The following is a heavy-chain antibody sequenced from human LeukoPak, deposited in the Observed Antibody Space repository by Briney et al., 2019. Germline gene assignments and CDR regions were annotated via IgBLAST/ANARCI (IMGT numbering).Heavy chain of an antibody. V-gene: IGHV1-18*01. CDR2: IIAYNGNT. CDR1: GYTFTSYG. D-gene: IGHD3-10*01. CDR3: ARDSDGSMVRGVIPDGWFDP. Sequence: ASVKASCKASGYTFTSYGISWVRQAPAQGLEWMGWIIAYNGNTNYAQKLQGRVTMTTDTSTSTAYMELRSLRYDDTAVYYCARDSDGSMVRGVIPDGWFDPWGQGTLVTVSS. J-gene: IGHJ5*02.